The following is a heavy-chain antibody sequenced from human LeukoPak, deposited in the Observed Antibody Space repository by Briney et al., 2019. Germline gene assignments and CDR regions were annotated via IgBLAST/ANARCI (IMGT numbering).Heavy chain of an antibody. CDR3: AKDQPRAYFDY. CDR2: VRSDGSTK. D-gene: IGHD2-2*01. Sequence: PGGSLRLSCAASGFTFSSHGMHWVRQAPGKGLEWVAFVRSDGSTKYYADSVKGRFTISRDNSKNTMYLQMNSLRAEDTAVYYCAKDQPRAYFDYWGQGTLVTVSS. V-gene: IGHV3-30*02. J-gene: IGHJ4*02. CDR1: GFTFSSHG.